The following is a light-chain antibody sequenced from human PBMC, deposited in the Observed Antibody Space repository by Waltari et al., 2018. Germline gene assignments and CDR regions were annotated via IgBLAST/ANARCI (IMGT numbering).Light chain of an antibody. V-gene: IGKV1-5*03. CDR2: KAS. CDR1: QSISSW. CDR3: QQYNSYRT. J-gene: IGKJ1*01. Sequence: IQMTQSPSTVSASVGDSITITCRASQSISSWLAWYQQKPGKAPKLLIYKASSLESGVPSRFSGSGSGTEFTLTIRSLQPDDFATYYCQQYNSYRTFGQGTKVEIK.